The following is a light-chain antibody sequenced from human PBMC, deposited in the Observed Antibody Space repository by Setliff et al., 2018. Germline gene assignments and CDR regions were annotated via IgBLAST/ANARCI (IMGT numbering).Light chain of an antibody. J-gene: IGLJ2*01. CDR2: KVS. CDR3: SSYAGSNTV. V-gene: IGLV2-8*01. Sequence: ALTQPPSASGSPGQSVAISCTGTSSDVGGYNYVSWYQQHPGKAPKLIIHKVSKRPSGVPDRFSGSKSGNTASLTVSGLQAEDEAHYYCSSYAGSNTVFGGGTKGTVL. CDR1: SSDVGGYNY.